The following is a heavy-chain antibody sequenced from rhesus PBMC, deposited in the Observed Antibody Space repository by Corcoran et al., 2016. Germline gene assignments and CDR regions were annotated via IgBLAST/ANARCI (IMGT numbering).Heavy chain of an antibody. CDR2: LYGSGSST. CDR3: ARDEPNSLDV. J-gene: IGHJ5-2*02. CDR1: GGSISSSY. Sequence: QLQLQESGPGLVKPSETLSLTCAVSGGSISSSYWSWIRQAPGKGLEWIGYLYGSGSSTKYNPLRTSRVTRSGDTSKNQLSLKLSSVTAADTAVYYCARDEPNSLDVWGRGVLVTVSS. V-gene: IGHV4-169*02.